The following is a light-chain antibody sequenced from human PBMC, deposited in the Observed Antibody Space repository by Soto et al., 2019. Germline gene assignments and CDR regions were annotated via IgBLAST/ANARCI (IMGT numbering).Light chain of an antibody. Sequence: EIVMTQSPATLSVSPGERATLSCRASQSVSSNLAWYQQKPGQAPRLLIYGASTRATGIPARFIGSGSGTEFTLTISSRQSEDFAVYYCQQYHNWPPWTFGQGTKVEIK. CDR1: QSVSSN. CDR2: GAS. V-gene: IGKV3D-15*01. CDR3: QQYHNWPPWT. J-gene: IGKJ1*01.